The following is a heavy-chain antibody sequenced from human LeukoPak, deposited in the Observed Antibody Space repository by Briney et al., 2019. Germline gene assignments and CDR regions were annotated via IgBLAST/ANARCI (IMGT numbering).Heavy chain of an antibody. D-gene: IGHD6-19*01. J-gene: IGHJ4*02. CDR3: ARDQRGRYSSGWYRY. CDR2: ISAYNGNT. V-gene: IGHV1-18*04. Sequence: ASVKVSCKASGYTFTSYGISWVRQAPGQGLKWMGWISAYNGNTNYAQKLQGRVTMTTDTSTSTAYMELRSLRSDDTAVYYCARDQRGRYSSGWYRYWGQGTLVTVSS. CDR1: GYTFTSYG.